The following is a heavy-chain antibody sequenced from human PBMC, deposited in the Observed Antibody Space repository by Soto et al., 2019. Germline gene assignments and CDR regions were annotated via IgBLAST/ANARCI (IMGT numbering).Heavy chain of an antibody. Sequence: VQLLESGGGSIQPGGSLRLSCSASGFSFNSYAMMWVRQAPGKGLEWVSVISGSGGSSYFADSAKGRFTISRDNSKNMLYLEMNSLRAEDTARYFCAKGSIEYSASVDYWGQGTLVIVSS. J-gene: IGHJ4*02. V-gene: IGHV3-23*01. CDR2: ISGSGGSS. CDR3: AKGSIEYSASVDY. CDR1: GFSFNSYA. D-gene: IGHD5-12*01.